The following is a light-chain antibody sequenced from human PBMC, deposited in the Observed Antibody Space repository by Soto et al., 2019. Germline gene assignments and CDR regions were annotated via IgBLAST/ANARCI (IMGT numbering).Light chain of an antibody. CDR3: QQYNSYSLT. V-gene: IGKV1-5*01. CDR2: DVS. CDR1: KTLSSW. J-gene: IGKJ4*01. Sequence: DIQMIQSPSTLSASVGDRVTITCRASKTLSSWLAWYQQKPGKTPKLLIYDVSTLESGVPSRFSGSGSGTEFTLTISSLQPDDFATYYCQQYNSYSLTFGGGTKVEIK.